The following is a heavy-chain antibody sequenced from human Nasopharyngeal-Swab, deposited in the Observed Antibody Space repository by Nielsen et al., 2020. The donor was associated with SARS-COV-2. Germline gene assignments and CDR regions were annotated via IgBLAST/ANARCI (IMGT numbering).Heavy chain of an antibody. CDR1: GYSFTSYW. CDR3: ARLTTVTPDYFDY. Sequence: GGFLRLSCKGSGYSFTSYWIGWVRQMPGKGLEWMGIIYPGDSDTRYSPSFQGQVTTPADKSISTAYLQWSSLKASDTAMYYCARLTTVTPDYFDYWGQGTLVTVSS. D-gene: IGHD4-17*01. V-gene: IGHV5-51*01. CDR2: IYPGDSDT. J-gene: IGHJ4*02.